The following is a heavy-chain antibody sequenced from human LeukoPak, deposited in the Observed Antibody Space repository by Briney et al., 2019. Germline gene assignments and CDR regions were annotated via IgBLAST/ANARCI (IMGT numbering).Heavy chain of an antibody. J-gene: IGHJ4*02. V-gene: IGHV3-23*01. CDR2: IGGTNGRT. CDR1: GFTFSSYA. CDR3: AKHYYDSSGTPRYFDY. D-gene: IGHD3-22*01. Sequence: GGSLRLSCAASGFTFSSYAMSWVGQAPGKGLEWVSAIGGTNGRTYYADSEKGRFTISRDNSKNTLYLQMNSLRDEDTAVYYCAKHYYDSSGTPRYFDYWGQGTLVTVSS.